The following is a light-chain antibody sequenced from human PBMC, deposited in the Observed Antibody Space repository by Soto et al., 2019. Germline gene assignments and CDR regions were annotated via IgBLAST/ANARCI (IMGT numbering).Light chain of an antibody. Sequence: QSALTQPASVSGSPGQSITLSCPGTSSDVGSYNLVSWYQQHPGKAPKLMIYEVSKRPSGVSNRFSGSKSGNTASLTISGLQAEDEADYYCCSYAGSSTLGFGTGTKVTVL. CDR3: CSYAGSSTLG. CDR1: SSDVGSYNL. CDR2: EVS. V-gene: IGLV2-23*02. J-gene: IGLJ1*01.